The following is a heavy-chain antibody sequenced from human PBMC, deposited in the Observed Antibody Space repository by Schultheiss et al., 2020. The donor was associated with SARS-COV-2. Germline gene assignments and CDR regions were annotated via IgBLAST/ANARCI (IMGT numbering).Heavy chain of an antibody. CDR1: GFTFSSYD. CDR3: ARLNWNDDGYYFDY. CDR2: ISYDGSNK. J-gene: IGHJ4*02. Sequence: GGSLRLSCAAAGFTFSSYDMHWVRQAPGKGLEWVAVISYDGSNKYYADSVKGRFTISRDNSKNTLYLQMNSLRAEDTAVYYCARLNWNDDGYYFDYWGQGTLVTVSS. V-gene: IGHV3-30*03. D-gene: IGHD1-20*01.